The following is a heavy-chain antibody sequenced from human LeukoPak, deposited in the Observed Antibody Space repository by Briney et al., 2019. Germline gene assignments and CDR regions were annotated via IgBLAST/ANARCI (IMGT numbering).Heavy chain of an antibody. CDR3: ARXXXGSDY. J-gene: IGHJ4*02. D-gene: IGHD3-10*01. Sequence: LSCAASGXXFSXXXXXWVXXXXXXXXEWVAVIWYDGSNQYYAXSVKGRFTISRDNSKDTLYVQMNGLRAEDTAVYYCARXXXGSDYWGQGTRVXXSS. V-gene: IGHV3-33*01. CDR1: GXXFSXXX. CDR2: IWYDGSNQ.